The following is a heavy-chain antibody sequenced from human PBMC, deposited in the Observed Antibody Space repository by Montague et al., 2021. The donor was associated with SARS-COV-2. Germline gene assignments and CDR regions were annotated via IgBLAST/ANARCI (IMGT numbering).Heavy chain of an antibody. CDR1: GFTFSSYA. CDR3: AKGLGARDLYYLDS. Sequence: SLRLSCAASGFTFSSYAMSWVRQTPGKGLEWVALIYNGGSSRYYADSVKGRFTISGDNSKNTLFLQMNSLRADDTAVYYCAKGLGARDLYYLDSWGQGTLVTVSS. V-gene: IGHV3-23*03. D-gene: IGHD3/OR15-3a*01. CDR2: IYNGGSSR. J-gene: IGHJ4*02.